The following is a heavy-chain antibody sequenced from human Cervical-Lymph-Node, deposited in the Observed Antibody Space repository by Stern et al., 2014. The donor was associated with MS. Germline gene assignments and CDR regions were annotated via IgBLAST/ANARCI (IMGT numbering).Heavy chain of an antibody. CDR1: GGSISSYH. CDR3: ARVYYYDSSGYSLGPHWFDP. D-gene: IGHD3-22*01. V-gene: IGHV4-59*01. Sequence: QVQLQESGPGLVKPSETLSLTCTGSGGSISSYHWSWILQPPGKGLEWIGYIYYRGSTNYNPSLKSRVTISVETSKNQFSLKLSSVTAADTAVYYCARVYYYDSSGYSLGPHWFDPWGQGTLVTVSS. CDR2: IYYRGST. J-gene: IGHJ5*02.